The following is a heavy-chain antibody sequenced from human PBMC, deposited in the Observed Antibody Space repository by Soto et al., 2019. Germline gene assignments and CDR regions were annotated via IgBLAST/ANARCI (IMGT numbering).Heavy chain of an antibody. V-gene: IGHV3-30-3*01. D-gene: IGHD6-13*01. Sequence: PGGSLRLSCAASGFTFSSYAMHWVRQAPGKGLEWVAVISYDGSNKYYADSVKGRFTIPRDNSKNTLYLQMNSLRAEDTAVYYCARDVQRGSSSWTIFDYWGQGTLVTVSS. J-gene: IGHJ4*02. CDR2: ISYDGSNK. CDR1: GFTFSSYA. CDR3: ARDVQRGSSSWTIFDY.